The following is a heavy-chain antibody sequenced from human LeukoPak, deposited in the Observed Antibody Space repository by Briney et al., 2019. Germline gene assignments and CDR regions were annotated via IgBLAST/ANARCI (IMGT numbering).Heavy chain of an antibody. J-gene: IGHJ4*02. CDR3: ARGLGQWPHLDY. V-gene: IGHV3-53*01. D-gene: IGHD6-19*01. CDR2: IYSTGLT. Sequence: PGGSLRLSCAASGFTFSSYSMNWVRQAPGKGLEWVSVIYSTGLTYYADSVKGRFTISRDNFKNTLFLQMNSLRAEDTALYYCARGLGQWPHLDYWGQGTLVTVSS. CDR1: GFTFSSYS.